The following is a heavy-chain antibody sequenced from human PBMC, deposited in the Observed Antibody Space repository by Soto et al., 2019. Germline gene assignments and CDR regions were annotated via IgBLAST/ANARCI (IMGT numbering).Heavy chain of an antibody. CDR1: GFTVSSNY. V-gene: IGHV3-66*01. CDR2: IYSGGST. Sequence: EVQLVESGGGLVQPGGSLRLSCAASGFTVSSNYMSWVRQAPGKGLEWVSVIYSGGSTFYADSVKGRFTISRDNSKYTVYLQMNSLRAEDAGVYYCARAIGRGAAQTNYMDVWGKGTTVTVS. D-gene: IGHD6-6*01. CDR3: ARAIGRGAAQTNYMDV. J-gene: IGHJ6*03.